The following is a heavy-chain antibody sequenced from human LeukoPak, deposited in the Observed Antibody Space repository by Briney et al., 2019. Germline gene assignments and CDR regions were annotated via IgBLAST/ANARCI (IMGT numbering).Heavy chain of an antibody. V-gene: IGHV5-51*01. CDR1: GYSFATYW. D-gene: IGHD4-17*01. Sequence: GESLKISCAASGYSFATYWIAWVRQMPGKGLELMGIVYPGDSDTRYSPSFHGQVTTSADKSISTAYLQWSPLRASDSAMYYCARREGTVPYHFDSWGQGTLVTVSS. CDR3: ARREGTVPYHFDS. J-gene: IGHJ4*02. CDR2: VYPGDSDT.